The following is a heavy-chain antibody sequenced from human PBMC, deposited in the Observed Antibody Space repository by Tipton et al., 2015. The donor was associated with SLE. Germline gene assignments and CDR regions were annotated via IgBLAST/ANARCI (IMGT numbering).Heavy chain of an antibody. CDR1: GGSISSSSSYY. D-gene: IGHD3-3*01. CDR3: AREPPSGGYDFWSGYYSSAFDI. Sequence: TLSLTCTVYGGSISSSSSYYWAWIRQPPGKGLEWIGEIYHSGSTHYNPSLKSRVTMSMDKSNNLFSLKLSSVTAADTAVYYCAREPPSGGYDFWSGYYSSAFDIWGQGTMVTVSS. J-gene: IGHJ3*02. V-gene: IGHV4-39*02. CDR2: IYHSGST.